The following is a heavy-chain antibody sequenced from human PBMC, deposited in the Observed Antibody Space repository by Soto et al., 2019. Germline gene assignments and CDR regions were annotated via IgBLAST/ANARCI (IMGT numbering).Heavy chain of an antibody. CDR2: SSNSGTFT. CDR3: ARSGDNYNVLDY. D-gene: IGHD3-10*02. J-gene: IGHJ4*02. V-gene: IGHV3-11*05. CDR1: GFSISDHY. Sequence: QVQLVESGGGLVKPGGSLRLTCAASGFSISDHYMSWIRQAPGKGLEWVSYSSNSGTFTKYADSVKGRFSISRDNAKDSLYPEIHRLKGEDTAIIYCARSGDNYNVLDYWGQGTPVTVSS.